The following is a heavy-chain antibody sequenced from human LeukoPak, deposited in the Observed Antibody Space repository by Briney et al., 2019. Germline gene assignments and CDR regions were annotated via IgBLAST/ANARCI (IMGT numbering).Heavy chain of an antibody. CDR2: IYYSGST. D-gene: IGHD2-2*01. CDR1: GGSISSYY. Sequence: PSETLSLTCTVSGGSISSYYWSWVRQPPGKGLEWIGYIYYSGSTNYNPSLKSRVTISVDTSKNQFSLKLSSVTAADTAVYYCARGGYCSSTSCHDAFDIWGQGTMVTVSS. J-gene: IGHJ3*02. CDR3: ARGGYCSSTSCHDAFDI. V-gene: IGHV4-59*08.